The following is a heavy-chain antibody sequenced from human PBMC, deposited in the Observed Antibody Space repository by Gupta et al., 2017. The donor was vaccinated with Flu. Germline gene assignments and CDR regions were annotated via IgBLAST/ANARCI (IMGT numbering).Heavy chain of an antibody. J-gene: IGHJ4*02. CDR2: INHGGST. CDR1: DGSCSDCY. CDR3: ARKSPDLSVATNK. Sequence: QVQFHQWGAGLLRPSETLSLPCGIYDGSCSDCYWTWIRQPPGKGLEWIGEINHGGSTNQNPSLKSRVTISIDTSKNQFSLNLSSVTAADTAVYYCARKSPDLSVATNKWCQGTLVTVSS. V-gene: IGHV4-34*01. D-gene: IGHD5-12*01.